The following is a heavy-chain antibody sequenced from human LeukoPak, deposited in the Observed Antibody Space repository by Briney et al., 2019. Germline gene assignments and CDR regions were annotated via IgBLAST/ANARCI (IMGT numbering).Heavy chain of an antibody. CDR1: GGSISSYY. D-gene: IGHD2-2*03. CDR3: ATVLDSPDAFDI. J-gene: IGHJ3*02. V-gene: IGHV4-59*08. CDR2: LYYSGST. Sequence: SETLSLTCTVSGGSISSYYWSWIRQPPGKGLEWIGYLYYSGSTNYNPSLKSRVTISVDTSKNQLSLKLRSVTAADTAVYYCATVLDSPDAFDIWGQGTMVTVS.